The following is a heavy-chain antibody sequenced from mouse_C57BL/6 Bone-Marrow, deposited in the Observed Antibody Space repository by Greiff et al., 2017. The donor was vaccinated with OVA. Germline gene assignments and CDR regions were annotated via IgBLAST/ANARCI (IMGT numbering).Heavy chain of an antibody. Sequence: QVQLQQPGAELVMPGASVKLSCKASGYTFTSYWMHWVKHRPGQGLEWIGEIDPSDSYTNYNQKFKGKSTLTVDKSSSTADMQLSSLTSEDSAVYYCARLLVYWYFDVWGTGTTVTVSS. CDR2: IDPSDSYT. CDR1: GYTFTSYW. D-gene: IGHD1-1*01. J-gene: IGHJ1*03. V-gene: IGHV1-69*01. CDR3: ARLLVYWYFDV.